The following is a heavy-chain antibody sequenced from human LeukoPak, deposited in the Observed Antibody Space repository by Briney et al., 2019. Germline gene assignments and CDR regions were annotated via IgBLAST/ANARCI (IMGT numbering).Heavy chain of an antibody. D-gene: IGHD3-10*01. CDR3: AKETFYYGSGSFMGY. CDR2: IYGSGGNT. CDR1: GFTLSSYA. J-gene: IGHJ4*02. Sequence: GGALTLSCPASGFTLSSYAMSGLRQPPGRGLAGVAGIYGSGGNTYYADSVKGRFTVSRDNSKNTLYLQLNSLRAEDTAVYYCAKETFYYGSGSFMGYWGQGTLVTVSS. V-gene: IGHV3-23*01.